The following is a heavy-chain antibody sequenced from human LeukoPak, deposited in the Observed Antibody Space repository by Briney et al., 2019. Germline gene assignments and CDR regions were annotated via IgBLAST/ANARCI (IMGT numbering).Heavy chain of an antibody. V-gene: IGHV3-43*02. CDR2: ISGNGGST. Sequence: GGSLRLSCAASGFTFEHYAMHWVRQAPGKGLEWVSLISGNGGSTYYADSVKGRFTISRDNNINSLYLQMNSLRAEGTALYYCAKDISSSGEDYWGQGTLVTVSS. CDR3: AKDISSSGEDY. D-gene: IGHD6-19*01. J-gene: IGHJ4*02. CDR1: GFTFEHYA.